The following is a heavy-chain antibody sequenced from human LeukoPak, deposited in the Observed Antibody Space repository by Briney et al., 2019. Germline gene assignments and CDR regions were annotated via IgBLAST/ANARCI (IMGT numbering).Heavy chain of an antibody. Sequence: ETGGSLILSCAASGSTFSNYWMHWVRQAPGKGLVWVSRINSEGSTTSYADSVKGRFTISTDNAKNTLYLQINSLRAEDTAVYYCARGRVGALDYWGQGTLVTVSS. D-gene: IGHD1-26*01. CDR1: GSTFSNYW. V-gene: IGHV3-74*01. J-gene: IGHJ4*02. CDR3: ARGRVGALDY. CDR2: INSEGSTT.